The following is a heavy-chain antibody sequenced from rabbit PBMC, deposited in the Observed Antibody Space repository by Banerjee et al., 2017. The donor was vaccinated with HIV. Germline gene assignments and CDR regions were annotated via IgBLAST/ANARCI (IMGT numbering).Heavy chain of an antibody. J-gene: IGHJ6*01. CDR2: IITSSGST. Sequence: QEQLEESGGGLVQPEGSLTLTCTASGFSFSSYHYMCWVRQAPGKGLESVACIITSSGSTWYASWVNGRFTISKTSSTTVTLQMTSLTAADTATYFCARGDVGYAGWGYAPMDLRGPGTLVTVS. CDR3: ARGDVGYAGWGYAPMDL. D-gene: IGHD4-2*01. V-gene: IGHV1S45*01. CDR1: GFSFSSYHY.